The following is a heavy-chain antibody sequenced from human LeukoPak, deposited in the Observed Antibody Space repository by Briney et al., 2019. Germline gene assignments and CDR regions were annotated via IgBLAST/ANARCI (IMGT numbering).Heavy chain of an antibody. CDR1: GFTFSSYS. CDR2: ISSSSSYI. CDR3: AKDRAFSSGYLIDY. D-gene: IGHD3-22*01. V-gene: IGHV3-21*01. J-gene: IGHJ4*02. Sequence: GGSLRLSCAASGFTFSSYSMNWVRQAPGKGLEWVSSISSSSSYIYYADSVKGRFTISRDNAKNSLYLQMNSLRAEDTAVYYCAKDRAFSSGYLIDYWGQGTLVTVSS.